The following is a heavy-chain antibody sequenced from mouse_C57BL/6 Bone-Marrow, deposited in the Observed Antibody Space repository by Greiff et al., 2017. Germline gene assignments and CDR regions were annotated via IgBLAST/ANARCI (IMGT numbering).Heavy chain of an antibody. CDR1: GYSITSGYY. CDR2: ISYDGSN. D-gene: IGHD2-5*01. Sequence: EVKLQESGPGLVKPSQSLSLTCSVTGYSITSGYYWNWIRQFPGNKLEWMGYISYDGSNNYNPSLKNRISITRDTIKNQFFLKLNSVTTEDTATYYCARDYSNFYYAMDYWGQGTSVTVSS. CDR3: ARDYSNFYYAMDY. V-gene: IGHV3-6*01. J-gene: IGHJ4*01.